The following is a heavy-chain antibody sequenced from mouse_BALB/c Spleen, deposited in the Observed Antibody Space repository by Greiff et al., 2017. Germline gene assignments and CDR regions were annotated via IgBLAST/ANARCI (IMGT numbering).Heavy chain of an antibody. J-gene: IGHJ1*01. CDR2: ISYSGST. Sequence: EVKLMESGPGLVKPSQSLSLTCTVTGYSITSDYAWNWIRQFPGNKLEWMGYISYSGSTSYNPSLKSRISITRDTSKNQFFLQLNSVTTEDTATYYCALNWVYWYFDVWGAGTTVTVSS. D-gene: IGHD4-1*02. CDR1: GYSITSDYA. V-gene: IGHV3-2*02. CDR3: ALNWVYWYFDV.